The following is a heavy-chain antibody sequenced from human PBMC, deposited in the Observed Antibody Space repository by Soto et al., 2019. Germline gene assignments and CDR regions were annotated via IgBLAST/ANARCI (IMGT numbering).Heavy chain of an antibody. CDR2: INYSGGT. Sequence: SETLSLTCTVSGGSISSSYWSWIRQPPGKGLEWIAYINYSGGTNYSPSLKSRVTISLDTSKNQFSLSLSSVTAADTAVYFCARDSYSSAYYYVFDLWGKGKMVTVSS. CDR1: GGSISSSY. J-gene: IGHJ3*01. D-gene: IGHD3-22*01. CDR3: ARDSYSSAYYYVFDL. V-gene: IGHV4-59*01.